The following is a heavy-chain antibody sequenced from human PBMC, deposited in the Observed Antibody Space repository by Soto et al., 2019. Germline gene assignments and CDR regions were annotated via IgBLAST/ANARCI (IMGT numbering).Heavy chain of an antibody. V-gene: IGHV1-69*12. CDR3: ARYDAYYYGMDV. CDR2: IIPIFGTA. D-gene: IGHD1-1*01. CDR1: GGTFSSYA. J-gene: IGHJ6*02. Sequence: QVQLVQSGAEVKKPGSSVKVSCKASGGTFSSYAISWVRQAPGQGLEWMGGIIPIFGTANYAQKFQGRVXIXAXXSTSTAYMELSSLRSEDTAVYCCARYDAYYYGMDVWGQGTTVTVSS.